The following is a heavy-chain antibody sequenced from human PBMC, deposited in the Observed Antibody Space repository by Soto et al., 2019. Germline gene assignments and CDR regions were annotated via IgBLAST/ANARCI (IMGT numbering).Heavy chain of an antibody. V-gene: IGHV3-7*01. CDR2: IKQDGSEK. CDR3: ARLPMTTVTNYNFDY. Sequence: GGSLRLSCAASGFTFSSYWMSWVRQAPGKGLEWVANIKQDGSEKYYVDSVKGRFTISRDNAKNSLYLQMNSLRAEDTAVYYCARLPMTTVTNYNFDYWGQGTLVTVSS. J-gene: IGHJ4*02. D-gene: IGHD4-4*01. CDR1: GFTFSSYW.